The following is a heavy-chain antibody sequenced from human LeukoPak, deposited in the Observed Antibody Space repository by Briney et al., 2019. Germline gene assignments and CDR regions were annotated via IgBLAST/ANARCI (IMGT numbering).Heavy chain of an antibody. V-gene: IGHV4-30-4*01. CDR3: ARGVESDILTGYDPYFDY. Sequence: SETLSLTCTVSGGSISSGDYYWSWIRQPPGKGLEWIGYIYYSGSTYYNPSLKSRVTISVDTSKNQFPLKLSSVTAADTAVYYCARGVESDILTGYDPYFDYWGQGTLVTVSS. CDR1: GGSISSGDYY. J-gene: IGHJ4*02. CDR2: IYYSGST. D-gene: IGHD3-9*01.